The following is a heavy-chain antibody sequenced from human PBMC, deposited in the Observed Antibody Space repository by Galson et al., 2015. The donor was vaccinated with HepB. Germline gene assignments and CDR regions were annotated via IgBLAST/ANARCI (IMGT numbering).Heavy chain of an antibody. Sequence: SVKVSCKASGGTFCSYATSWVRQAPGQGLEWMGGIIPIFGTANYAQKFQGRVTITADESTSTAYMELSSLRSEDTAVYYCARSFGIGDNWFDPWGQGTLVTVSS. V-gene: IGHV1-69*13. CDR1: GGTFCSYA. D-gene: IGHD2-21*01. CDR3: ARSFGIGDNWFDP. CDR2: IIPIFGTA. J-gene: IGHJ5*02.